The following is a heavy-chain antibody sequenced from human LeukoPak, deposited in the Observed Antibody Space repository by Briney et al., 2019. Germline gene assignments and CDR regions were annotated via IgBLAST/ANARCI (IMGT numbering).Heavy chain of an antibody. V-gene: IGHV4-34*01. CDR1: GGSFSGYY. Sequence: KPSETLSLTCAVYGGSFSGYYWSWIRQPPGKGLEWIGEINHSGSTNYNPSLKSRVAISVDTSKNQFSLKLSSVTAADTAVYYCARRITIFGVTRNWFDPWGQGTLVTVSS. CDR3: ARRITIFGVTRNWFDP. CDR2: INHSGST. J-gene: IGHJ5*02. D-gene: IGHD3-3*01.